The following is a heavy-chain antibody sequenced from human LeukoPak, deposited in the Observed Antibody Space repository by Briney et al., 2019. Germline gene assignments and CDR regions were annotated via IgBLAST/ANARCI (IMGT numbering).Heavy chain of an antibody. V-gene: IGHV5-51*01. CDR1: GYSFTSYW. CDR3: ARPTAAYYDSSGYSPDAFDI. CDR2: IYPGDSDT. J-gene: IGHJ3*02. D-gene: IGHD3-22*01. Sequence: GESLKISCKGSGYSFTSYWIGWVRQMPGKGLEWMGIIYPGDSDTRYSPSFQGQVTISADKSISTAYLQWSSLKASDTAMYYCARPTAAYYDSSGYSPDAFDIWGQGTMVTVSS.